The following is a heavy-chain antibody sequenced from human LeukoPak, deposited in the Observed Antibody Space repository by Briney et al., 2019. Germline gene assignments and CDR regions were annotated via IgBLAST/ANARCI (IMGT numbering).Heavy chain of an antibody. D-gene: IGHD3-10*01. J-gene: IGHJ4*02. CDR2: INAGNGNT. V-gene: IGHV1-3*01. CDR3: ARDEYGSGSYYNY. Sequence: GASVKVSCKASGYTFTSYAMHWVRQAPGQRLEWMGWINAGNGNTKYSQKFQGRVTITRDTSASTAYMELRSLRSDDTAVYYCARDEYGSGSYYNYWGQGTLVTVSS. CDR1: GYTFTSYA.